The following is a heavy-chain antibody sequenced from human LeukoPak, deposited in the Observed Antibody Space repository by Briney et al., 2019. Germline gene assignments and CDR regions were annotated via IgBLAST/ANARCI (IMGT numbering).Heavy chain of an antibody. Sequence: GASVKVSCKASGYTSSTYTIHWVRQAPGQRLEWMGWINAGNGNTKYSQKFQGRVTITRDTSASTAYMELSSLRSEDTAMYYCARDLGLSSGYAYYYYGMDVWGQGTTVTVSS. CDR1: GYTSSTYT. CDR2: INAGNGNT. V-gene: IGHV1-3*01. CDR3: ARDLGLSSGYAYYYYGMDV. J-gene: IGHJ6*02. D-gene: IGHD3-22*01.